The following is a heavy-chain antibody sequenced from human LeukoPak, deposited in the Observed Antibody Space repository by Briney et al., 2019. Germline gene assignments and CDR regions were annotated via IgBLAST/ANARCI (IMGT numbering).Heavy chain of an antibody. CDR3: AKDIGGYCSSTSCFLG. D-gene: IGHD2-2*01. J-gene: IGHJ4*02. CDR1: GFTFSDYY. CDR2: ISSSGSTI. Sequence: GGSLRLSCAASGFTFSDYYMSWIHQAPGKGLEWVSYISSSGSTIYYADSVKGRFTISRDNAKNSLYLQMNSLRAEDTALYYCAKDIGGYCSSTSCFLGWGQGTLVTVSS. V-gene: IGHV3-11*01.